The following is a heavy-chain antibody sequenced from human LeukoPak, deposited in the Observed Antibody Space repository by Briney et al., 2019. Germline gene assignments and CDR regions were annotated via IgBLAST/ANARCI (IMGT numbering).Heavy chain of an antibody. J-gene: IGHJ4*02. CDR3: ARFSRNYGPKTDY. Sequence: SVKVSCKASGGTFSSYAISWVRQAPGQGLEWMGGIIPIFGTANYAQKFQGRVTITADESTRTAYMELSRLRCEDTPVYYCARFSRNYGPKTDYWGQGTLVTVSS. V-gene: IGHV1-69*13. CDR2: IIPIFGTA. D-gene: IGHD4-11*01. CDR1: GGTFSSYA.